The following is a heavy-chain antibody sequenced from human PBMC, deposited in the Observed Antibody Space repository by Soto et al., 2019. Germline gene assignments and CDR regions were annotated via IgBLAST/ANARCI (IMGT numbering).Heavy chain of an antibody. CDR2: ITSDGKSK. Sequence: PGGSLRLSCAASGFNFTNHWMHWVRQAPGKGLVRVSRITSDGKSKAYAESVKGRFAISRDNAKNTVYLQMNGLTVEDTAVYYCARESGDWPLNWFDPWGQGTLVTVSS. CDR3: ARESGDWPLNWFDP. D-gene: IGHD2-21*02. V-gene: IGHV3-74*01. J-gene: IGHJ5*02. CDR1: GFNFTNHW.